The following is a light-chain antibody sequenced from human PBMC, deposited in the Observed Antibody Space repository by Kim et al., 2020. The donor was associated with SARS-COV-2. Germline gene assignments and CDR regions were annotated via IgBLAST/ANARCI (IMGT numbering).Light chain of an antibody. V-gene: IGKV1-33*01. J-gene: IGKJ2*01. CDR3: QQYDSLPYT. Sequence: DIQMTQSPSSVSASVGDRVTITCQASQDITDYLNWYQQKPGMAPKFLIYRTSSVNTGVPSRFRGSGSGTHFTLTITSLQPEDIAAYYCQQYDSLPYTFGQGTKLEI. CDR2: RTS. CDR1: QDITDY.